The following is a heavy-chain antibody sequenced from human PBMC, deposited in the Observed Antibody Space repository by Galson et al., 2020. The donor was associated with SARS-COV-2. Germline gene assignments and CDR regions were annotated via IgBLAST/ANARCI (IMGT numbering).Heavy chain of an antibody. CDR2: MYYSGNT. D-gene: IGHD3-10*01. CDR1: GVSISNSTYY. CDR3: ARPRGGLVWFGAIVD. V-gene: IGHV4-39*01. Sequence: ASETLSLTCTVSGVSISNSTYYWGWIRQPPGKGLEWIGSMYYSGNTYYNPSLKSRVTISKDTSKNQFSLKLSSVTAADTAIYYCARPRGGLVWFGAIVDWGQGTLVTVSS. J-gene: IGHJ4*02.